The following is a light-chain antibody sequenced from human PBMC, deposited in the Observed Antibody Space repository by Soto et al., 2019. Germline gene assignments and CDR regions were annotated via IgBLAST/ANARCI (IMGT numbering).Light chain of an antibody. J-gene: IGKJ1*01. CDR2: HAS. V-gene: IGKV3-15*01. CDR1: RGISSD. Sequence: IVMTQSPATLSVSPGERATLSCRANRGISSDLAWYQQKPGQAPRLLIYHASTKATGIPARFSGSGSGTEFTLTISSLQSEDFAVYYCHQYNNWPPWTFGQGTKVEIK. CDR3: HQYNNWPPWT.